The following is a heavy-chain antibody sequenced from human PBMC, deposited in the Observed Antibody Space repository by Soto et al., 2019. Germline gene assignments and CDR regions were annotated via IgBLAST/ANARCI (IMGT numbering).Heavy chain of an antibody. D-gene: IGHD3-10*01. CDR1: GGSISSGDYY. CDR3: ASRKSSPYFDY. Sequence: QVQLQESGPGLVKPSQTLSLTCTVSGGSISSGDYYWSWIRQPPGKGLEWIGNIYYSGSTYYNPSPQSPVTISIDTSKNQFSLKLSSVTAADTAVYYCASRKSSPYFDYWGQGTLVTVSS. J-gene: IGHJ4*02. CDR2: IYYSGST. V-gene: IGHV4-30-4*01.